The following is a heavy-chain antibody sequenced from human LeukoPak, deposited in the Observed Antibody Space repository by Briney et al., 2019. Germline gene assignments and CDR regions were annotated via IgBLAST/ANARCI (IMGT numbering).Heavy chain of an antibody. D-gene: IGHD4-11*01. V-gene: IGHV3-7*01. CDR2: INLDGSGK. CDR3: AREMTTPDDVFDI. CDR1: GFTFSSYW. Sequence: GGSLRLSCAASGFTFSSYWMTWVRQAPEKGLEWVAQINLDGSGKNHVDSVKGRFTISRDNSKNNLSLQMNSLRAEDTAVYYCAREMTTPDDVFDIWGQGTMVIVSS. J-gene: IGHJ3*02.